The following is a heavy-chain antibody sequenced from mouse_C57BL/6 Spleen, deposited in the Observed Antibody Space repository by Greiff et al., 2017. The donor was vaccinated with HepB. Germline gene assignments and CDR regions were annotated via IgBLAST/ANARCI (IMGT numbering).Heavy chain of an antibody. V-gene: IGHV1-81*01. CDR2: IYPRSGNT. CDR3: ARYGLGRYYFDY. CDR1: GYTFTSYG. Sequence: VQLQQSGAELARPGASVKLSCKASGYTFTSYGISWVKQRTGQGLEWIGEIYPRSGNTYYNEKFKGKATLTADKASSTAYMELRSLTSEDSAVYFCARYGLGRYYFDYWGQGTTLTVSS. D-gene: IGHD4-1*01. J-gene: IGHJ2*01.